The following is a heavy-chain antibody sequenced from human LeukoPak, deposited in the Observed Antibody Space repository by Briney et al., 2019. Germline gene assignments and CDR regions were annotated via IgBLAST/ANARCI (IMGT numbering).Heavy chain of an antibody. CDR2: VNHSGST. Sequence: SETLSLTCAVYGGSFSGYYWSWIRQPPGKGLEWIGEVNHSGSTNYNPSLKSRVTISVDTSKNQFSLKLSSVTAADTAVYYCARMAVTSSFDYWGQGTLVTVSS. CDR1: GGSFSGYY. CDR3: ARMAVTSSFDY. D-gene: IGHD2-21*02. J-gene: IGHJ4*02. V-gene: IGHV4-34*01.